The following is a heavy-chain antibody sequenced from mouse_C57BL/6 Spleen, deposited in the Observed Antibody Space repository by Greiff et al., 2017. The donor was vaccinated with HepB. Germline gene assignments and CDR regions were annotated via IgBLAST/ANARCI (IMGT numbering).Heavy chain of an antibody. V-gene: IGHV1-5*01. CDR3: ARGEDYPWFAY. Sequence: VQLQQSGTVLARPGASVKMSCKTSGYTFTSYWMHWVKQRPGQGLEWIGAIYPGNSDTSYNQKFKGKSTLTVDKSSSTAYMQLSSLTSEDSAVYYCARGEDYPWFAYWGQGTLVTVSA. CDR1: GYTFTSYW. CDR2: IYPGNSDT. D-gene: IGHD2-4*01. J-gene: IGHJ3*01.